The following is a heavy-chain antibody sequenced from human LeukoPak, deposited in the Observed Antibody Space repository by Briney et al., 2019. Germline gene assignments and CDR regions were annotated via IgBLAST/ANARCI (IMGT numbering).Heavy chain of an antibody. CDR1: GYTFTTYW. J-gene: IGHJ4*02. CDR3: TRNHDISSGYYY. D-gene: IGHD3-22*01. CDR2: IHPGDSKT. Sequence: GESLKISCKGSGYTFTTYWIAWVRQMPGKGLEWMGTIHPGDSKTRYSPSFQGQVNISVDKSNSAAYLQWSSLKASDTATYYCTRNHDISSGYYYWDQGTLVTVSS. V-gene: IGHV5-51*01.